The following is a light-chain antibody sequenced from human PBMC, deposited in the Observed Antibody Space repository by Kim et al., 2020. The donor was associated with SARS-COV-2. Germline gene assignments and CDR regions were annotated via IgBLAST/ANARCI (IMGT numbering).Light chain of an antibody. Sequence: EIVMTQSPATLSVFPGERATLSCRTSQTISRDLAWYQQKPGQAPRLLIYDVSTRATGIPATFTGSGSGTEFTLTISSLQSEDFAVYYCQQYNDWPHTFGGGTNVEI. CDR3: QQYNDWPHT. CDR1: QTISRD. V-gene: IGKV3-15*01. J-gene: IGKJ4*01. CDR2: DVS.